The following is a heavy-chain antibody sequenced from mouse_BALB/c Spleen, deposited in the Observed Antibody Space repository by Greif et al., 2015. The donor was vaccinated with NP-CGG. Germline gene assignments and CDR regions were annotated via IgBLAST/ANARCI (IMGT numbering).Heavy chain of an antibody. Sequence: QVQLKESGAELVRPGSSVKISCKASGYAFSSYWMNWVKQRPGQGLEWIGQIYPGDGDTNYNGKFKGKATLTADKSSSTAYMQLSSLTSEDSAVYFCARWGPLPEVYAMDYWGQGTSVTVSS. CDR3: ARWGPLPEVYAMDY. CDR1: GYAFSSYW. V-gene: IGHV1-80*01. D-gene: IGHD3-3*01. J-gene: IGHJ4*01. CDR2: IYPGDGDT.